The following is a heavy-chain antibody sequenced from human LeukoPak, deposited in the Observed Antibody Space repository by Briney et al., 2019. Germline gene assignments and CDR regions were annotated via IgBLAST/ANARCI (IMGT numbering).Heavy chain of an antibody. CDR3: ARGTNHRYSYGYPGPFDY. CDR1: GFTFNDYY. Sequence: GGSLRLSCAASGFTFNDYYMSWIRQAPGKGLEWVSYISSSGSTIYYADSVKGRFTISRDNAKNSLYLQMNSLRAEDTAVYYCARGTNHRYSYGYPGPFDYWGQGTLVTVSS. J-gene: IGHJ4*02. D-gene: IGHD5-18*01. CDR2: ISSSGSTI. V-gene: IGHV3-11*04.